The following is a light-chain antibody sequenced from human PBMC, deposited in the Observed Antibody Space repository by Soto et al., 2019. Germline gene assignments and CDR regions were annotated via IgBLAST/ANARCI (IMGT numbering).Light chain of an antibody. J-gene: IGLJ1*01. CDR2: SNN. CDR1: SSNIGSNT. V-gene: IGLV1-44*01. Sequence: QAVVTQPPSASGTPGQRVTISCSGSSSNIGSNTVNWYQQLPGTAPKLLTYSNNQRPSGVPDRFSASKSGTSASLAISGLQSEDEADYYCGAWDDSLNGYVFGTETKVTVL. CDR3: GAWDDSLNGYV.